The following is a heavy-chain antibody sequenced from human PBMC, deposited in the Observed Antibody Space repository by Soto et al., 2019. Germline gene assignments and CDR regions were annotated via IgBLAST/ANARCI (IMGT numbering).Heavy chain of an antibody. CDR2: ISSGGEST. Sequence: AGVSLSLSCAVSGFTFSTFAMNWVRQANGKGLEWVSLISSGGESTYYADSVRGRFTISRDNSKSTLYLQLNSLGAEDTAVYFGATGPPTMRSIHLGFDCWGHGTPVTVSS. V-gene: IGHV3-23*01. J-gene: IGHJ4*01. CDR1: GFTFSTFA. CDR3: ATGPPTMRSIHLGFDC.